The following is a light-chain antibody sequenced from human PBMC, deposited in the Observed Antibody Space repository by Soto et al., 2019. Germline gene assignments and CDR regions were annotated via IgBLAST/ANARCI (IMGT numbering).Light chain of an antibody. CDR3: TAWDDNLNGVV. J-gene: IGLJ2*01. CDR1: SSNIGSNT. V-gene: IGLV1-44*01. Sequence: QPVLTQPPSASGAPGQRVTISCSGSSSNIGSNTVNWYQHLPGTAPKLLIYSNNQRPSGVPDRFSGSKSGTSASLAISGLQSEDEAHYYCTAWDDNLNGVVFGGGTKLTVL. CDR2: SNN.